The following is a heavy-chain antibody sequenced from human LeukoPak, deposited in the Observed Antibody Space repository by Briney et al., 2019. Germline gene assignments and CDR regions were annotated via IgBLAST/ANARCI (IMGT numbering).Heavy chain of an antibody. V-gene: IGHV1-69*04. CDR3: AREGLPTSGGNSDWFDP. J-gene: IGHJ5*02. D-gene: IGHD4-23*01. Sequence: SVKVSCKASGGTFSSYAIGWVRQAPGQGLEWMGRIIPILGIANYAQKFQGRVTITADKSTSTAYMELSSLRSEDTAVYYCAREGLPTSGGNSDWFDPWGQGTLVTVSS. CDR2: IIPILGIA. CDR1: GGTFSSYA.